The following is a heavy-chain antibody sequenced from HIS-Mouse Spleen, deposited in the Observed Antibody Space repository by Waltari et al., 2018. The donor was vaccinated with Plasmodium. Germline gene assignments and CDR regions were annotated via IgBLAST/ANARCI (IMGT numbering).Heavy chain of an antibody. Sequence: QVQLQQWGAGLLKPSETLSLTCAAYGGSFSGYYWSWIRQPPGKGLEWIGELNHSGSTNYNPSLKSRVTISVDTSKNQFSLKLSSVTAADTAVYYCARVTSSGVYWYFDLWGRGTLVTVSS. V-gene: IGHV4-34*01. CDR2: LNHSGST. CDR1: GGSFSGYY. CDR3: ARVTSSGVYWYFDL. D-gene: IGHD3-3*01. J-gene: IGHJ2*01.